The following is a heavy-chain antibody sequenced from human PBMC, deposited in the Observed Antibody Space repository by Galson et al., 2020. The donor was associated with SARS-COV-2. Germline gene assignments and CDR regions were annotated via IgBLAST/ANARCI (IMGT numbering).Heavy chain of an antibody. J-gene: IGHJ4*02. CDR2: IYYSGST. Sequence: SQTLSLTCTVSGGSISSGGYYWSWIRQHPGKGLEWIGYIYYSGSTYYNPSLKSRVIISVDTSKNQFSLKLSSVTAADTAVYYCARVNYYGSGSYSPWYFDYWGQGTLVTVSS. D-gene: IGHD3-10*01. V-gene: IGHV4-31*03. CDR3: ARVNYYGSGSYSPWYFDY. CDR1: GGSISSGGYY.